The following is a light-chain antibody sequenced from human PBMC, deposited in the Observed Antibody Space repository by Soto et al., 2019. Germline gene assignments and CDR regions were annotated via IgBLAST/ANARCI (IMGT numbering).Light chain of an antibody. CDR3: SSYTSASTHWV. CDR2: DVT. J-gene: IGLJ3*02. Sequence: QPALTQPASVSGSPGHSITISCTGTSSDVGGYNYVSWYQQYPGKAPKLMIYDVTDRPSGVSNRFSGSKSGNTASLTISGLQPEDEADYYCSSYTSASTHWVFGGGTKLTVL. CDR1: SSDVGGYNY. V-gene: IGLV2-14*01.